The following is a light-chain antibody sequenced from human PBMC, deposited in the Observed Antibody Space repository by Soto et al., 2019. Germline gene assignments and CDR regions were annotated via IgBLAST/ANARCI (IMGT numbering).Light chain of an antibody. J-gene: IGLJ1*01. CDR3: FSHRGGDSHV. V-gene: IGLV2-14*01. Sequence: QSALTQPASVSGSPGQSITISCAGTMRDVGAYNLVSWYQQHPGRAPQLIIYEVRNRPSGISFRFSGSKSGNTASLTISGLQAEDEADYYCFSHRGGDSHVFGTGTKLTVL. CDR2: EVR. CDR1: MRDVGAYNL.